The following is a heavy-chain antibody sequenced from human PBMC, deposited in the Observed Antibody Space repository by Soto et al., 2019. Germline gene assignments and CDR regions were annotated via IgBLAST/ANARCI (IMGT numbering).Heavy chain of an antibody. D-gene: IGHD1-1*01. CDR3: ARAPGNERLDY. V-gene: IGHV4-31*03. CDR1: GAYVNTGGYY. CDR2: IYHSGDT. Sequence: QVQLQESGPGLVKPSQTLSLTCTVSGAYVNTGGYYWSWVRQYPGKGLEWIGYIYHSGDTYYNPCLKSRLTISVDTSKNHFSLSLSSVTVADTAVYYCARAPGNERLDYWGQGTLVIVSS. J-gene: IGHJ4*02.